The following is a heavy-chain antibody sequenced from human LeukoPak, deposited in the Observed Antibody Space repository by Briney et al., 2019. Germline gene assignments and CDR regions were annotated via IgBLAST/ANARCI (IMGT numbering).Heavy chain of an antibody. CDR1: AGSMSNYY. D-gene: IGHD6-25*01. V-gene: IGHV4-59*01. J-gene: IGHJ1*01. CDR3: ARLSSGRPHEYFQH. Sequence: KSSETLSLTCTVSAGSMSNYYWSWVRQPPGKGLEWIAYIYSSGSTNYNASLKSRATISLDTSKNQFSLKLTSVTAADTAVYYCARLSSGRPHEYFQHWGQGTLVTVSS. CDR2: IYSSGST.